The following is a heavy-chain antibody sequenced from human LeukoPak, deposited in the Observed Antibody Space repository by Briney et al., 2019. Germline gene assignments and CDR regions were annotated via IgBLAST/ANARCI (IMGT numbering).Heavy chain of an antibody. CDR2: IYYGGST. D-gene: IGHD2/OR15-2a*01. V-gene: IGHV4-39*07. Sequence: SETLSLNCTVSGGSVSRNSDYWGWIRQPPGKGLEWIGSIYYGGSTYYNPSLKSRVTISVDTSKNQFSLMVSSVTVADTGAYFWGRELKAPRETLYNGSAPGGRGTLVPVSS. CDR3: GRELKAPRETLYNGSAP. J-gene: IGHJ5*02. CDR1: GGSVSRNSDY.